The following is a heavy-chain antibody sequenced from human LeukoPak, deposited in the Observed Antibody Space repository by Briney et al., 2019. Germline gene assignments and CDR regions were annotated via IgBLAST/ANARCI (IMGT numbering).Heavy chain of an antibody. CDR1: GGSISSYY. Sequence: PSETLSLTCTVSGGSISSYYWSWTRQPPGRGLEWIGYIYYSGSTNYNPSLKSRVTISVDTSENQFSLKLSSVTAADTAVYYCAREWFDPWGQGTLVTVSS. J-gene: IGHJ5*02. CDR2: IYYSGST. CDR3: AREWFDP. V-gene: IGHV4-59*01.